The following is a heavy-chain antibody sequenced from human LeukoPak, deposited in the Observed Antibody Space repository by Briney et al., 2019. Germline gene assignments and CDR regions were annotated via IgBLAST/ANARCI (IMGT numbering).Heavy chain of an antibody. V-gene: IGHV3-7*01. CDR1: GFTFSSYW. CDR2: IKQGGSEK. Sequence: GGSLRLSCAASGFTFSSYWMSWVRQAPGKGLEWVANIKQGGSEKYYVDSVKGRFTISRDNAKNSLYLQMNSLRAEDTAVYYCARGAIAAAGRSLDFDYWGQGTLVTVSS. D-gene: IGHD6-13*01. CDR3: ARGAIAAAGRSLDFDY. J-gene: IGHJ4*02.